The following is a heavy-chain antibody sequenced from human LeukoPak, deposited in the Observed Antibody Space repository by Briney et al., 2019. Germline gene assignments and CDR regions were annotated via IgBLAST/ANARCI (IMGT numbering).Heavy chain of an antibody. J-gene: IGHJ1*01. CDR2: IIPIFGTA. D-gene: IGHD3-22*01. Sequence: SVKVSCKASGGTFSSYAISWVRQAPGQGLEWMGRIIPIFGTANYAQKFQGRVTITTDESTSTAYMELSSLRSEDTAVYYCASAGVVVITTPEYFQHWGQGILVTVSS. CDR1: GGTFSSYA. CDR3: ASAGVVVITTPEYFQH. V-gene: IGHV1-69*05.